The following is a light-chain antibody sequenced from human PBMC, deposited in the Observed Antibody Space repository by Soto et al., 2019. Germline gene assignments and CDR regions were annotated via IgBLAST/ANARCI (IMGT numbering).Light chain of an antibody. Sequence: DIQMTQSPSTLSASVGDRVTITCRAGQSISSWLAWYQQKPGKAPRFLIYDASSLESGVPSRFGGSGSGTEFTLTIYSLQPDDFATYYCQQYNSYPYTFGQGTKLEIK. CDR1: QSISSW. V-gene: IGKV1-5*01. J-gene: IGKJ2*01. CDR2: DAS. CDR3: QQYNSYPYT.